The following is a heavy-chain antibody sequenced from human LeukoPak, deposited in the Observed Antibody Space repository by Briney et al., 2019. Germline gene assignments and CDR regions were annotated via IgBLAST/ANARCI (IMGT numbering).Heavy chain of an antibody. Sequence: ASVKVSCKASGYTFTGYYMHWVRQAPGQGLEWMGWINPNSGGTNYAQKFQGRVTMTRDTSISTAYMELSRLRSDDTAVYYRARDSGLLSSSSDWGQGTLVTVSS. CDR3: ARDSGLLSSSSD. D-gene: IGHD6-6*01. V-gene: IGHV1-2*02. J-gene: IGHJ4*02. CDR1: GYTFTGYY. CDR2: INPNSGGT.